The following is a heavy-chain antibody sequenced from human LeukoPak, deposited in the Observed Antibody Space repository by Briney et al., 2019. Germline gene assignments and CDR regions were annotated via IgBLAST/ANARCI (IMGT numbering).Heavy chain of an antibody. CDR1: GGSFSGYY. D-gene: IGHD2-15*01. V-gene: IGHV4-34*01. J-gene: IGHJ4*02. CDR2: INHSGSA. Sequence: SETLSLTCAVYGGSFSGYYWTWIRQPPGKGLEWIGEINHSGSANYNPSLKSRVTISVDTSKNQFSLKLSSVTAADTAVYYCARSGSGGSCYSECSGPLIYWGQGTLVTVSS. CDR3: ARSGSGGSCYSECSGPLIY.